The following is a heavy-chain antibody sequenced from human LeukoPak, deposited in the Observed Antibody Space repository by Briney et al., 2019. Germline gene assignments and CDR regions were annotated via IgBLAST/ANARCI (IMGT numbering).Heavy chain of an antibody. D-gene: IGHD3-10*01. V-gene: IGHV1-2*02. CDR1: GYTLTDYY. CDR2: INPNSGGT. Sequence: ASVKVSCKASGYTLTDYYMHWVRQAPGQGLEWMGWINPNSGGTNYAQKFQGRVTMTRDTSISTAYMELSRLRSDDTAVYYCARGTYYYGSGSRILGNWFDPWGQGTLVTVSS. CDR3: ARGTYYYGSGSRILGNWFDP. J-gene: IGHJ5*02.